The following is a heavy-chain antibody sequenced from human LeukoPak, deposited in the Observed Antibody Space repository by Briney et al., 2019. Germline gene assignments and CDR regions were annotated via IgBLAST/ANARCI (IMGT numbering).Heavy chain of an antibody. V-gene: IGHV3-9*01. D-gene: IGHD6-19*01. CDR2: ISWNSGSI. J-gene: IGHJ4*02. CDR1: GFTFSSYA. CDR3: AKGASSGWSRGTYFDY. Sequence: GGSLRLSCAASGFTFSSYAMSWVRQAPGKGLEWVSVISWNSGSIGYADSVKGRFTISRDNAKNSLYLQMNSLRAEDTALYYCAKGASSGWSRGTYFDYWGQGTLVTVTS.